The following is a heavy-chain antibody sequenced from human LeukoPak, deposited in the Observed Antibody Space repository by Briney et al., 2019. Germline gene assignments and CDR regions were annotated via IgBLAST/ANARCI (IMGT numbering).Heavy chain of an antibody. V-gene: IGHV3-30-3*01. D-gene: IGHD5-12*01. J-gene: IGHJ5*02. Sequence: GGSLRLSCAASGFTFSSYAMHWVRRAPGKGLEWVAVISYDGTKIFYADSVKGRFTISRDNSKNTLDLQMNSLRAEDTAVYHCARGARYSGYAVYNWFDPWGQGTLVTVSS. CDR3: ARGARYSGYAVYNWFDP. CDR1: GFTFSSYA. CDR2: ISYDGTKI.